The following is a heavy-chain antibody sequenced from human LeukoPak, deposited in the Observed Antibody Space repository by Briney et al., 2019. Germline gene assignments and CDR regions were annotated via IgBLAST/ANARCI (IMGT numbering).Heavy chain of an antibody. D-gene: IGHD6-19*01. Sequence: WVSSISSSSSTIYYADSVKGRFTISRDNAKNSLYLQMISLRAEDTAVYYCAREAVSGAVDYWGQGTLVTVSS. CDR3: AREAVSGAVDY. V-gene: IGHV3-48*04. CDR2: ISSSSSTI. J-gene: IGHJ4*02.